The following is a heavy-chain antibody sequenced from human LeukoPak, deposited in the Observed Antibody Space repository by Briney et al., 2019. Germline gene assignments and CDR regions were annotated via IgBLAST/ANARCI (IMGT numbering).Heavy chain of an antibody. J-gene: IGHJ4*02. CDR1: GFTFSSYS. V-gene: IGHV3-48*01. CDR3: ARDFHRRLYDSSAYHPY. Sequence: GGTLRLSCAASGFTFSSYSMNWVRQAPGKGLEWVSYISSSSSTIYYADSVKGRFTISRDNAKNSLYLQMNSLRAEDTAVYYCARDFHRRLYDSSAYHPYWGQGTLVTVSS. D-gene: IGHD3-22*01. CDR2: ISSSSSTI.